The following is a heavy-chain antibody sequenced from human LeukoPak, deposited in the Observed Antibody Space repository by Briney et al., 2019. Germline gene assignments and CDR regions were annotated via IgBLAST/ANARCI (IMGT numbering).Heavy chain of an antibody. D-gene: IGHD1-1*01. Sequence: GGSLRLSCAASGFTFSSYAMPWVRQAPGKGLEWVAVISYDGSNKYYADSVKGRFTISRDNSKNTLYLQMNSLRAEDTAVYYCARAAEVEFDYWGQGTLVTVSS. CDR2: ISYDGSNK. J-gene: IGHJ4*02. CDR1: GFTFSSYA. CDR3: ARAAEVEFDY. V-gene: IGHV3-30-3*01.